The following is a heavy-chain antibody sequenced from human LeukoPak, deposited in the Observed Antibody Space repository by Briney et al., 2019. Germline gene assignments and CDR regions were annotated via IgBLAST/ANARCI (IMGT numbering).Heavy chain of an antibody. D-gene: IGHD2-2*02. J-gene: IGHJ5*02. CDR3: ARADYCSSTSCYTP. CDR2: ISSSSSYI. V-gene: IGHV3-21*01. CDR1: GFTFNTYW. Sequence: PGGSLRLSCAASGFTFNTYWMSWVRQAPGKGLEWVSSISSSSSYIYYADSVKGRFTISRDNAKNSLYLQMNSLRAEDTAVYYCARADYCSSTSCYTPWGQGTLVTVSS.